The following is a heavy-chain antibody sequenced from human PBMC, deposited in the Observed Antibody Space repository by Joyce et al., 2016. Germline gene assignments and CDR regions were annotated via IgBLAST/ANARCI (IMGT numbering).Heavy chain of an antibody. V-gene: IGHV3-23*01. J-gene: IGHJ4*02. Sequence: EVQLLESGGGLVQPGGSLRLSCTASGFTFNSYGMSWVRQAPGKGVEWVSAISGSGGSTYYTDSVKGRFSSSRNNSKSTLYLHMNSLRAEDTTIYYCAKEYCSGGSGYSFWGQGTLVTVSS. D-gene: IGHD2-15*01. CDR3: AKEYCSGGSGYSF. CDR2: ISGSGGST. CDR1: GFTFNSYG.